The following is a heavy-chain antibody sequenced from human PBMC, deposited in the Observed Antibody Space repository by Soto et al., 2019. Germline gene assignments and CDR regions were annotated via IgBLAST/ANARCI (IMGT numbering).Heavy chain of an antibody. CDR3: ARDKAVAGTGGDYYYYYCMDV. CDR2: IYSGGST. Sequence: EVQLVESGGGLIQPGGSLRLSCAASGFTVSSNYMSWVRQAPGKGLEWVSVIYSGGSTYYADSVKGRFTISRDNSNNTLYHQMNSQRAEDTAVYYCARDKAVAGTGGDYYYYYCMDVWGQGTTVTVSS. CDR1: GFTVSSNY. J-gene: IGHJ6*02. D-gene: IGHD6-19*01. V-gene: IGHV3-53*01.